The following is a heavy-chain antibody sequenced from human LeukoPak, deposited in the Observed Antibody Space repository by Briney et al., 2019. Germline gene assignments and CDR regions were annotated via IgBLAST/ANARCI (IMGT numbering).Heavy chain of an antibody. D-gene: IGHD5-12*01. Sequence: ASVKVSCKASGYTFTSYGISWVRQAPGQGLEWMGWISAYNGNTNYAQKLQGRVTMTTDTSTSTAYMELRSLRSDDTAVYYCARDLGLLRLPKYFGYWGQGTLVTVSS. CDR1: GYTFTSYG. V-gene: IGHV1-18*01. CDR3: ARDLGLLRLPKYFGY. CDR2: ISAYNGNT. J-gene: IGHJ4*02.